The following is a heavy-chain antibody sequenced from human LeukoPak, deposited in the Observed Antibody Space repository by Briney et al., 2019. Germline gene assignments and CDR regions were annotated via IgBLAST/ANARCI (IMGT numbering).Heavy chain of an antibody. CDR3: VKRYCSGGTCYSAFDY. CDR1: GFSFGNNA. D-gene: IGHD2-15*01. CDR2: IGNSGAGT. V-gene: IGHV3-23*01. Sequence: GGSLRLSXAASGFSFGNNAMSWVRQSPGNGLEWVSAIGNSGAGTYYADSLQGRFTISRDNSKNTLYLQMNSLRAEDTAVYYCVKRYCSGGTCYSAFDYWGTEPWSPSPQ. J-gene: IGHJ4*01.